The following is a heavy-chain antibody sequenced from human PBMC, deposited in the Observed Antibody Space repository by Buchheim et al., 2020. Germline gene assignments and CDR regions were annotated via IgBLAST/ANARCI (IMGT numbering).Heavy chain of an antibody. D-gene: IGHD3-3*01. CDR2: ISYDGSNK. CDR1: GFTFSSYA. Sequence: QVQLVESGGGVVQPGRSLRLSCAASGFTFSSYAMHWVRQAPGKGLEWVAVISYDGSNKYYADSVKGRFTISRDNSKNTLYLQMNSLRAEDTAVYYCAREPGSALWSGYGMDVWGQGTT. CDR3: AREPGSALWSGYGMDV. J-gene: IGHJ6*02. V-gene: IGHV3-30-3*01.